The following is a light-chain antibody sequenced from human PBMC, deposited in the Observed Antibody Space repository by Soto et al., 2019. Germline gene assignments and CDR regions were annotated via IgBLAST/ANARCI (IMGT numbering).Light chain of an antibody. V-gene: IGKV3-20*01. J-gene: IGKJ1*01. CDR1: QSVSSNY. CDR3: QQYGSSRWT. CDR2: GAS. Sequence: EIVLTQSPGTLSLSPGERATLSCRASQSVSSNYLAWYQQNPGQAPRLLIYGASSVATGTPDRFSGSGSGTDFTLTISRLEPEEFAVYYCQQYGSSRWTVGQLTKVDIK.